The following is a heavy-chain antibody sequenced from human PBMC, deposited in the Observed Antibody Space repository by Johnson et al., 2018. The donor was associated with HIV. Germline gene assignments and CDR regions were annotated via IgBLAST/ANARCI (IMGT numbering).Heavy chain of an antibody. J-gene: IGHJ3*01. CDR2: IKQDGSEK. CDR3: ARDVIGGGGSGDCYSTH. V-gene: IGHV3-7*03. Sequence: VKLVESGGGLVQPGGSLRLSCAASRFTFSSYWMSWVRQAPGKGLEWVANIKQDGSEKYYVDSVKGRFTISRDNAKNSLFLQMNSLRVEDTALYYCARDVIGGGGSGDCYSTHWGQGTMVTVSS. CDR1: RFTFSSYW. D-gene: IGHD2-21*02.